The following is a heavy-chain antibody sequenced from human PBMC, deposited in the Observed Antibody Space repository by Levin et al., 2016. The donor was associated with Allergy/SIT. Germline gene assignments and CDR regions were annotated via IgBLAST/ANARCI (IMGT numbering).Heavy chain of an antibody. V-gene: IGHV3-72*01. Sequence: GESLKISCAASGFTLGDHYMDWVRQAPGKGLEWVGRSRDKGNSYTTEYAASVKGRFTISRDDSRNSLYLQMNSLKTEDTAVYYCARSSYRRYWYLDCWGQGTLVTVSS. D-gene: IGHD2-8*02. CDR1: GFTLGDHY. CDR2: SRDKGNSYTT. J-gene: IGHJ4*02. CDR3: ARSSYRRYWYLDC.